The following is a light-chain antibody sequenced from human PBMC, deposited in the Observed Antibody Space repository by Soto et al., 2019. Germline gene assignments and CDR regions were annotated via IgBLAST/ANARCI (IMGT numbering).Light chain of an antibody. J-gene: IGKJ2*01. CDR3: QQSHSTPRT. CDR2: AAS. V-gene: IGKV1-39*01. Sequence: DIQMTQSPSSLSASVGGRVTITCRASQSVDYYLNWYQQKPGKAPKLLIYAASSLQSGVPSRFSGSGSGTDFILTISSLQPEDSATYYCQQSHSTPRTFGQGTKLEIK. CDR1: QSVDYY.